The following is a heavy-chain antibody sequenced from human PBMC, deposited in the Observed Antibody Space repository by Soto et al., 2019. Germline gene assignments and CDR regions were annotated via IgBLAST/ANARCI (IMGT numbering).Heavy chain of an antibody. J-gene: IGHJ4*02. V-gene: IGHV1-8*01. CDR3: ARFRFLLSSSPLGY. CDR1: GYTFTSYD. Sequence: QVQLVQSGAEVKKPGASVKVSCKASGYTFTSYDINWVRQATGQGLEWMGWMNPNSGKTGYAQNFQGRVTMTKNTSIRTAYMELSSLRSEDTAVYYCARFRFLLSSSPLGYWGQGTLVTVSS. CDR2: MNPNSGKT. D-gene: IGHD6-6*01.